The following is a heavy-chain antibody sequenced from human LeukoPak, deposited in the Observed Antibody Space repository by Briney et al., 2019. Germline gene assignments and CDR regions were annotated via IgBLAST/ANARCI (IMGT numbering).Heavy chain of an antibody. D-gene: IGHD6-13*01. Sequence: SETLSLTCAVYGGSFSGYYWSWIRQPPGKGLEWIGEINHSGSTNYNPSLKSRVTISVDTSKNQFSLKLSSVTAADTAVYYCARERYSSSWYSFYYYYGMDVWGQGTTVTVSS. CDR2: INHSGST. CDR1: GGSFSGYY. CDR3: ARERYSSSWYSFYYYYGMDV. V-gene: IGHV4-34*01. J-gene: IGHJ6*02.